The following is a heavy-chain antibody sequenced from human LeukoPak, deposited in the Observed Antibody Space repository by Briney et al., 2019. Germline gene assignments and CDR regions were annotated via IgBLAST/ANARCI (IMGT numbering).Heavy chain of an antibody. CDR2: IIPIFGTA. J-gene: IGHJ4*02. V-gene: IGHV1-69*05. Sequence: SVKVSCKASGYTFTGYYMHWVRQAPGQGLEWMGGIIPIFGTANYAQKFQGRVTITTDESTSTAYMELSSLRSEDTAVYYCARRSVVCSSTSCYLDYWGQGTLVTVSS. CDR1: GYTFTGYY. CDR3: ARRSVVCSSTSCYLDY. D-gene: IGHD2-2*01.